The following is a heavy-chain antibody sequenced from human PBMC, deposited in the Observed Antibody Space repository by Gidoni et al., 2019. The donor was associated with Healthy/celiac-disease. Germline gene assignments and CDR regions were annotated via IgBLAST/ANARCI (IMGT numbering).Heavy chain of an antibody. Sequence: QVQLQESGPGLVKPSQTLSLTCTVSSGSISSGDYYWSWIRQHPGKGLEWIGYIYYSGSTYYNPSLKSRVTISIDTSKNQFSLKLSSVTAADTAVYYCARRISVAGPYWYFDLWGRGTLVTVSS. CDR2: IYYSGST. CDR1: SGSISSGDYY. D-gene: IGHD6-19*01. CDR3: ARRISVAGPYWYFDL. V-gene: IGHV4-31*03. J-gene: IGHJ2*01.